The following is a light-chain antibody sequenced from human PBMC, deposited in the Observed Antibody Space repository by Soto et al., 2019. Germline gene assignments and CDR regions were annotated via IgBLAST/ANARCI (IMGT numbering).Light chain of an antibody. CDR1: SSNIGNNT. V-gene: IGLV1-44*01. J-gene: IGLJ3*02. CDR3: ATWDDTLNGVV. Sequence: QLVLTQPPSASGTPGQRVSISCSGSSSNIGNNTVNWYQQLPGTTPKLLMYSNHQRPSGVPDRFSGSKSGTSASLAISGLQSEDEAHYYCATWDDTLNGVVFGGGTKLTVL. CDR2: SNH.